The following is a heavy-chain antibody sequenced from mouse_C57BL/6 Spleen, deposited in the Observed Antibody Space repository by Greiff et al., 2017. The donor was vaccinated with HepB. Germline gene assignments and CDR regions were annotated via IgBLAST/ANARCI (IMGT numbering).Heavy chain of an antibody. D-gene: IGHD6-5*01. V-gene: IGHV5-4*01. J-gene: IGHJ3*01. CDR3: ARDLLFAY. Sequence: DVQLVESGGGLVKPGGSLKLSCAASGFTFSSYAMSWVRQTPEKRLEWVATISDGGSYTYYPDNVKGRFTISRDNAKNNLYLQMSHLKSEDTAMYYCARDLLFAYWGQGTLVTVSA. CDR1: GFTFSSYA. CDR2: ISDGGSYT.